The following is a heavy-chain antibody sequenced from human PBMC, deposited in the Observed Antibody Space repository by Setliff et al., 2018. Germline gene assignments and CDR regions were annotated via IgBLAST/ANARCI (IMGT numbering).Heavy chain of an antibody. Sequence: SETLSLTCAVYGDSFSDYYWSWIRQPPGKGMEWIGSVYYSGYTYYNPSLQSRVTIAVDMSKNQFSLKLTSVTAADTAVYYCARVDFTMIQGVLGLWGQGTLVTVSS. J-gene: IGHJ1*01. CDR1: GDSFSDYY. D-gene: IGHD3-10*01. CDR2: VYYSGYT. CDR3: ARVDFTMIQGVLGL. V-gene: IGHV4-34*01.